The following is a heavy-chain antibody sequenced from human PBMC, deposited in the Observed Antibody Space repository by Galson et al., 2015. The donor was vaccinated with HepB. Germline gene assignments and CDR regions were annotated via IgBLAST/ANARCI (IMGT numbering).Heavy chain of an antibody. J-gene: IGHJ5*02. Sequence: SLRLSCAASGFPFNNAWMTWVRQAPGMGLEWVGRIKSKTDGETPDYAAPVKGRFTISRDDSKNRLCLQMNSLKTEDTAVYYCTTDVYYSTYWSWLDPWGQGTLVTVSS. CDR1: GFPFNNAW. V-gene: IGHV3-15*01. D-gene: IGHD2-8*02. CDR3: TTDVYYSTYWSWLDP. CDR2: IKSKTDGETP.